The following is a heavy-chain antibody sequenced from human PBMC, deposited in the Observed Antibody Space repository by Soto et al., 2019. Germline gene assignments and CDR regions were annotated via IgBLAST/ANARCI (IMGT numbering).Heavy chain of an antibody. J-gene: IGHJ5*02. Sequence: QVTLKESGHVLVKPTETLTLTCTVSGFSLSNARMGVSWIRQPPGKALERLAHIFSNDEKSYHTSMKSRLTISKDTPKSQVVLTMTDMDAVDTATYYCARIRHDFGVVIENWFDPWGQGTLVTVSS. CDR3: ARIRHDFGVVIENWFDP. V-gene: IGHV2-26*01. D-gene: IGHD3-3*01. CDR2: IFSNDEK. CDR1: GFSLSNARMG.